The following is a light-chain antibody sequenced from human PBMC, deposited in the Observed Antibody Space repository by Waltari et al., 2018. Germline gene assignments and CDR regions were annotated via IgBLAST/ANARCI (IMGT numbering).Light chain of an antibody. V-gene: IGKV1-9*01. CDR3: QQLNTYPLT. CDR2: AAS. CDR1: QYIYSY. J-gene: IGKJ4*01. Sequence: DIQLTQSPSFLSASVGDRVTITCRASQYIYSYLAWYQQKPGKAPKLLIYAASTLHSEVPSTFSGSGSGTEFTLTISSLQPEDFATYYCQQLNTYPLTFGGGTKVEIK.